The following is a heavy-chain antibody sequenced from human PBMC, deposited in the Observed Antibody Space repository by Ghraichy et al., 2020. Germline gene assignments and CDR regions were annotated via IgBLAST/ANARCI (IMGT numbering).Heavy chain of an antibody. D-gene: IGHD6-6*01. Sequence: GESLNISCAASGFTFSSYAMSWVRQAPGKGLEWVSAISGSGGSTYYADSVKGRFTISRDNSKNTLYLQMNSLRAEDTAVYYCAKDREAARPRVRFPGGMDVWGQGTTVTVSS. V-gene: IGHV3-23*01. CDR1: GFTFSSYA. J-gene: IGHJ6*02. CDR2: ISGSGGST. CDR3: AKDREAARPRVRFPGGMDV.